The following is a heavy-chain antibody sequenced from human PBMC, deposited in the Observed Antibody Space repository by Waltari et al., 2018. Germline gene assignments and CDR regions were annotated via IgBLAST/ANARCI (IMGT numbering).Heavy chain of an antibody. V-gene: IGHV3-53*01. CDR2: IYRWGNT. CDR3: AREVGDWSDALGY. J-gene: IGHJ4*02. D-gene: IGHD1-1*01. Sequence: EVQLVESGGGLIQPGGSLRLSCAASGFIVSSKYMSWVRQAQGKGLEWISFIYRWGNTYYADSVKGRFTISRDNSMNTVFLQMNSLRAEDTAVYYCAREVGDWSDALGYWGQGTLVTVSS. CDR1: GFIVSSKY.